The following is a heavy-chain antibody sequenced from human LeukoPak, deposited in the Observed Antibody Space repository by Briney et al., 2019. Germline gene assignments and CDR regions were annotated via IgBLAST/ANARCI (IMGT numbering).Heavy chain of an antibody. J-gene: IGHJ3*02. CDR1: GYNFTSYW. CDR2: IYPGDSDT. Sequence: GESLKISCQGSGYNFTSYWIGWVRQMPGKGLEWMGIIYPGDSDTRYSPSFQGQVAISVDKSINSAYLQWSSLRASDTAIYYCARLTLEWSTTTGFDIWGQGTMVTVSS. D-gene: IGHD3-3*01. V-gene: IGHV5-51*01. CDR3: ARLTLEWSTTTGFDI.